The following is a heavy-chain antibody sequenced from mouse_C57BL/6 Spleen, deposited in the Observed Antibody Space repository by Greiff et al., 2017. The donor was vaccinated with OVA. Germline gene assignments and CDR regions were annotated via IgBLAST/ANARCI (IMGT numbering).Heavy chain of an antibody. CDR3: ARPPYYGSSYAMDY. CDR2: IDPSDSYT. J-gene: IGHJ4*01. V-gene: IGHV1-69*01. D-gene: IGHD1-1*01. CDR1: GYTFTSYW. Sequence: VQLQQPGAELVMPGASVKLSCKASGYTFTSYWMHWVKQRPGQGLEWIGEIDPSDSYTNYNQKFKGKSTLTVDKSSSTAYMQLSSLTSEDAAVYYCARPPYYGSSYAMDYWGQGTSVTVSS.